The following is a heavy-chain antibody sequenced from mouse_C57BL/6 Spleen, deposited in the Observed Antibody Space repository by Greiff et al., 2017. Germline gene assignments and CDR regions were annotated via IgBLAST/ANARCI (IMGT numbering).Heavy chain of an antibody. Sequence: VQLQQSGAELARPGASVKLSCKASGYTFTSYGISWVKQRTGQGLEWIGEIYPRSGNTYYNEKLKGKATLTADKSSSTAYMELRSLTSEDSAVYFCAAPFPDYWGQGTSVTVSS. CDR3: AAPFPDY. CDR1: GYTFTSYG. CDR2: IYPRSGNT. J-gene: IGHJ4*01. V-gene: IGHV1-81*01.